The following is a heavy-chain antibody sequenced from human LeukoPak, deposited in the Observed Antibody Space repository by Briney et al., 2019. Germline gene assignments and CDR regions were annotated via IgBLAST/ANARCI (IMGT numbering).Heavy chain of an antibody. Sequence: GSLTLSCAASGFTFSSGRMSWVLQAPGKGLKWVALICGTAAGTYYADSVKGRFTISRDTSKHTLYLQMNSLRADDTAIYYCAKALSVICYTPSDVWGQGTLVTVSS. CDR1: GFTFSSGR. V-gene: IGHV3-23*01. CDR3: AKALSVICYTPSDV. D-gene: IGHD2-15*01. CDR2: ICGTAAGT. J-gene: IGHJ4*02.